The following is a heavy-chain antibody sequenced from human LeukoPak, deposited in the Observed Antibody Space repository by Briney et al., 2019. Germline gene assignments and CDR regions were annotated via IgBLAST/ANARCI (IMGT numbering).Heavy chain of an antibody. D-gene: IGHD2-21*02. CDR3: AKDACGGDCYTFDS. V-gene: IGHV3-30*18. CDR1: GFSFDSYS. J-gene: IGHJ4*02. Sequence: GGSLRLSCVASGFSFDSYSMTWVRQAPGKGLEWVAVISYDGSNTYYADSVKGRFTISRDNSKNTLYLQMNSLRAEDTAVYYCAKDACGGDCYTFDSWGQGTLVAVSS. CDR2: ISYDGSNT.